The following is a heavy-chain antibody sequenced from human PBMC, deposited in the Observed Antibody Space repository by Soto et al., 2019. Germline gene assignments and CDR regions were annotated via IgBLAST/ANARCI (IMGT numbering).Heavy chain of an antibody. CDR1: GFTFSSYA. CDR3: AKTAYGVRGYRLYFQH. V-gene: IGHV3-23*01. CDR2: ISGSGGST. D-gene: IGHD3-22*01. Sequence: EVQLLESGGGLVQPGGSLRLSCAASGFTFSSYAMSWVRQAPGKGLEWVSAISGSGGSTYYADSVKGRFTISRDNSKNPLYLQMNSLRAEDTAVYYCAKTAYGVRGYRLYFQHWGQGTLVTVSS. J-gene: IGHJ1*01.